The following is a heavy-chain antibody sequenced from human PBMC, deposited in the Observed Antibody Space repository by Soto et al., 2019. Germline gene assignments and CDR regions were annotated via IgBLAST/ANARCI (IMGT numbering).Heavy chain of an antibody. CDR1: GFTFSSYG. V-gene: IGHV3-30*18. CDR2: ISYDGSNK. J-gene: IGHJ6*02. D-gene: IGHD1-7*01. CDR3: AKGDWNFHDTYYYYYGMDV. Sequence: GWSLRLSCAASGFTFSSYGMHWVRQAPGKGLEWVAVISYDGSNKYYADSVKGRFTISRDNSKNTLYLQMNSLRAEDTAVYYWAKGDWNFHDTYYYYYGMDVWGQGTTVTVSS.